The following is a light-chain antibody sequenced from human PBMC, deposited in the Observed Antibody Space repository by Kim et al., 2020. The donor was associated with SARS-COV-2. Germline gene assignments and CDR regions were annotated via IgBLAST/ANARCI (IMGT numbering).Light chain of an antibody. CDR3: QQYYSTPLT. J-gene: IGKJ4*01. CDR2: WAS. CDR1: QSVLYSSNNKNY. Sequence: DIVMTQSPDSLAVSLGERATINCKSSQSVLYSSNNKNYLAWYQRKPGQPPKLLIYWASTRESGVPGRFSGSGSGTDFTLTISSLQAEDVAVYYCQQYYSTPLTFGGGTKVDIK. V-gene: IGKV4-1*01.